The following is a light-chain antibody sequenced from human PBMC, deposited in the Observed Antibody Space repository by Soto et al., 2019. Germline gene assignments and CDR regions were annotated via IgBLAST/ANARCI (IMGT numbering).Light chain of an antibody. CDR2: DVS. CDR1: SSDVGVYNY. Sequence: QSALTQPRSVSGSPGQSVTISCTGTSSDVGVYNYVSWYQQHPGKAPKFMIYDVSKRPSGVPDRFSGSKSGNTASLTISGLQAEDEADYYCCSYAGSYTWVFGGGTKL. CDR3: CSYAGSYTWV. J-gene: IGLJ3*02. V-gene: IGLV2-11*01.